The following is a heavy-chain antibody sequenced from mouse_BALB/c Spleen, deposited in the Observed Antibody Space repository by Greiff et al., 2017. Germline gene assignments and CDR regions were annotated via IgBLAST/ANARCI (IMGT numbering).Heavy chain of an antibody. Sequence: EVQLQQSGAELVKPGASVKLSCTASGFNITDTYMHWVKQRPEQGLEWIGRIDPANGNTKYDPKFQGKATITADTSSNTAYLQLSSLTSEDTAVYYCVSYSRYGGYYAMGYWGQGNSVTVSS. CDR1: GFNITDTY. J-gene: IGHJ4*01. CDR3: VSYSRYGGYYAMGY. V-gene: IGHV14-3*02. CDR2: IDPANGNT. D-gene: IGHD2-14*01.